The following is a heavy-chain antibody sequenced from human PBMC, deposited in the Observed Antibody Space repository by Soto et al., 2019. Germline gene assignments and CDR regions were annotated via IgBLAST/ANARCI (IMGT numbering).Heavy chain of an antibody. CDR1: GFTFSSYA. Sequence: GGSLRLSCAASGFTFSSYAMSWVRQAPGKGLEWVSAISGSGGSTYYADSVKGRFTISRDNSKNTLYLQMNSLRAEDTAVYYCAKDLAYYYDSSGLYYYYYGMDVWGQGTTVTVSS. J-gene: IGHJ6*02. V-gene: IGHV3-23*01. CDR2: ISGSGGST. D-gene: IGHD3-22*01. CDR3: AKDLAYYYDSSGLYYYYYGMDV.